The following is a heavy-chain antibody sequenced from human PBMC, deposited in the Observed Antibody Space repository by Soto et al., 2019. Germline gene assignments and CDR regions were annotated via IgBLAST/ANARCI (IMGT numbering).Heavy chain of an antibody. CDR1: GYTFKKCL. J-gene: IGHJ6*02. Sequence: SVKVSFKASGYTFKKCLIGWVRQAPGQGLEWMGGIIPLFGTTDFAQRFQGRLTITTDESTTTAYMELSRLRSEDTATYYCAAELGFGKLSVVWGQGTTVTVSS. V-gene: IGHV1-69*05. D-gene: IGHD3-10*01. CDR3: AAELGFGKLSVV. CDR2: IIPLFGTT.